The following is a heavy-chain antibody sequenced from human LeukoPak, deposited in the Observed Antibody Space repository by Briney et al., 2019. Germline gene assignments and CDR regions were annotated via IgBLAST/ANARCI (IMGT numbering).Heavy chain of an antibody. V-gene: IGHV4-30-4*01. J-gene: IGHJ4*02. D-gene: IGHD3-10*01. CDR2: IYYSGST. CDR3: ARVVTMVRGTFDY. CDR1: GGSISSGDYY. Sequence: SETLSLTCTVSGGSISSGDYYWSWIRQPPGKGLEWIGYIYYSGSTYYNSSLKSRVTISVDTSKDQFSLKLSSVTAADTAVYYCARVVTMVRGTFDYWGQGTLVTVSS.